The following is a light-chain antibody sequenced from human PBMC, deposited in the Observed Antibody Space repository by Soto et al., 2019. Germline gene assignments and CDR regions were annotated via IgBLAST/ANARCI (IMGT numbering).Light chain of an antibody. Sequence: EIVLTQSPGTLSLSPGERGTLSCRASQSVSNNYLAWYQQKPGXDPXVLIYGASNRATGIPDRFSGSGSGTEFTLTISRLEPEDFAVYDCQQYGSSGTFGQGTKVDIK. CDR3: QQYGSSGT. V-gene: IGKV3-20*01. CDR2: GAS. J-gene: IGKJ1*01. CDR1: QSVSNNY.